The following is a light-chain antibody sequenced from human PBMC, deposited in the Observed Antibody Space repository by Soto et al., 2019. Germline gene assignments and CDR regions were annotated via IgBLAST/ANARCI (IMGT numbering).Light chain of an antibody. J-gene: IGLJ1*01. CDR1: STDFVSYNR. CDR2: EAS. Sequence: LTQPPSVSGSPGQSVTISCTGTSTDFVSYNRVSWYQQPPGTAPKLIIYEASNRPSGVPDRFSGSKSGNTASLTISGLQAADEADYYCSLYTSENTYVFXTGTKLTVL. CDR3: SLYTSENTYV. V-gene: IGLV2-18*01.